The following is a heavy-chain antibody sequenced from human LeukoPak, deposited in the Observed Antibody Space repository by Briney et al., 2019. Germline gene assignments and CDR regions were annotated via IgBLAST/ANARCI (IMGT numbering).Heavy chain of an antibody. Sequence: PGRSLRLSCAASGFTFSSYGMHWVRQAPGKGLEWVAVIWYDGSNKYYADSVKGRFTISRDNSKNTLYLQMNSLRAEDTAVYYCARDVTGAGDYGVFDYWGQGTLVTVSS. CDR1: GFTFSSYG. CDR2: IWYDGSNK. CDR3: ARDVTGAGDYGVFDY. J-gene: IGHJ4*02. D-gene: IGHD4-17*01. V-gene: IGHV3-33*01.